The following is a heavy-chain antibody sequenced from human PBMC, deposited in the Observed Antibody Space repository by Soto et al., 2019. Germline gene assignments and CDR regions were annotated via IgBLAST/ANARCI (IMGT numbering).Heavy chain of an antibody. D-gene: IGHD6-13*01. V-gene: IGHV3-48*02. CDR1: GFTFSSYS. CDR2: ISSSSSTI. Sequence: VQLVESGGGLVQPGGSLRLSCAASGFTFSSYSMNWVRQAPGKGLEWVSYISSSSSTIYYADSVKGRFTISRDNAKNSLYLQMNSLRDEDTAVYYCARDLAAGPEVFYYYYGMDVWGQGTTVTVSS. CDR3: ARDLAAGPEVFYYYYGMDV. J-gene: IGHJ6*02.